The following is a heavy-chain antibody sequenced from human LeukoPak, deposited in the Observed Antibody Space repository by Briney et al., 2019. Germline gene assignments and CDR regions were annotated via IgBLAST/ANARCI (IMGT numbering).Heavy chain of an antibody. D-gene: IGHD2-2*03. CDR3: TRDPGYCSSTSCHNWFDP. Sequence: PGGSLRLSCTASGFTFGDYAMSWVRQAPGKGLEWVGFIRSKAYGGTTEYAASVKGRFTISRDDSKSIAYLQMNSLKTEDTAVYYCTRDPGYCSSTSCHNWFDPSGQGTLVTVSS. J-gene: IGHJ5*02. CDR1: GFTFGDYA. V-gene: IGHV3-49*04. CDR2: IRSKAYGGTT.